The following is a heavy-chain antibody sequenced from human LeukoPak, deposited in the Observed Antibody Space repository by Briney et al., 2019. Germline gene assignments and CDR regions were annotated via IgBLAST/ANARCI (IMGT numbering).Heavy chain of an antibody. V-gene: IGHV4-39*01. D-gene: IGHD6-19*01. CDR3: ARHLYSSGWVSYFDY. Sequence: PSETLSLTCTVSGGSISSSSYYWGWSRQPPGRGLEWICDIYHSGRTYQNPSLKSRFTISVDTSKNQFSMQLSSVTAADTAVYYCARHLYSSGWVSYFDYWGQGTLVTVSS. J-gene: IGHJ4*02. CDR1: GGSISSSSYY. CDR2: IYHSGRT.